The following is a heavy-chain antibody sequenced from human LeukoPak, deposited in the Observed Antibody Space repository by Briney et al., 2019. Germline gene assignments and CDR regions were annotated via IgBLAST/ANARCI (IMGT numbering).Heavy chain of an antibody. J-gene: IGHJ4*02. V-gene: IGHV3-23*01. CDR3: VGVWELLNYFDY. D-gene: IGHD1-26*01. CDR1: GFTFSSYA. Sequence: PGGSLRLSCAASGFTFSSYAMSLVRQAPGKGLEWVSAISGSGGSTYYADSVKGRFTISRDNSKNTLYLQMNSLRAEDTAVYYCVGVWELLNYFDYWGQGTLVTVSS. CDR2: ISGSGGST.